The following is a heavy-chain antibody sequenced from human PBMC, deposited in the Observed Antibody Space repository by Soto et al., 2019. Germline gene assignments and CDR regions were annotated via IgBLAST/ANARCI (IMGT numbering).Heavy chain of an antibody. Sequence: QITLKESGPTLVKPTQTLTLTCTVSGVSLKTSGVGVGWIRQPPGKALEWLALIYWDDDKRYSPSLKSRLTITKDTSEHQVVLTMTNMDPVDTATYCCGHRRVKMGPIDYWGQGTLVTVSS. J-gene: IGHJ4*02. V-gene: IGHV2-5*02. CDR3: GHRRVKMGPIDY. D-gene: IGHD1-26*01. CDR2: IYWDDDK. CDR1: GVSLKTSGVG.